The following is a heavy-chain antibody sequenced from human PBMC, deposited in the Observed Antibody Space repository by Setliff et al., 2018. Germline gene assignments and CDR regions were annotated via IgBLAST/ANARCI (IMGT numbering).Heavy chain of an antibody. CDR3: AGGRRYDYGWDFDY. J-gene: IGHJ4*02. CDR2: ISHSGST. CDR1: GYSISSGHY. D-gene: IGHD4-17*01. Sequence: PSETLSLTCTVSGYSISSGHYWGWIRQPPGKGLEWIGSISHSGSTYYNPSLRIRVTISLDTSKNQFSPKLTSVTAADTAVYYCAGGRRYDYGWDFDYWGQGTLVTVSS. V-gene: IGHV4-38-2*02.